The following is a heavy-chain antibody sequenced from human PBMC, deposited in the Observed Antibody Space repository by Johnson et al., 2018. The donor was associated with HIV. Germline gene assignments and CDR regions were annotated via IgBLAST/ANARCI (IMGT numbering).Heavy chain of an antibody. CDR2: IRYDGNDQ. V-gene: IGHV3-33*08. Sequence: QVQLVESGGGVVQPGRSLRLSCAASGFSFSSYGMHWVRQAPGKGLEWVTFIRYDGNDQYYADSVKGRFTISRDNAKNSLYLQMNSLRAEDTAVYYCASRLWFGDVSAFDIWGQGTMVTVSS. CDR1: GFSFSSYG. J-gene: IGHJ3*02. D-gene: IGHD3-10*01. CDR3: ASRLWFGDVSAFDI.